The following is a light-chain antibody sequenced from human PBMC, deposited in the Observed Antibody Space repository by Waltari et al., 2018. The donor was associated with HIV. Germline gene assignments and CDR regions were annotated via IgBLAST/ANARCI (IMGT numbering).Light chain of an antibody. CDR2: DVS. CDR1: SSDVGGYNY. Sequence: QSALTQPRSVSGSPGQSVTISCTGTSSDVGGYNYVSWYQQHPGKAPKLMIYDVSKRPSGVPDRFSGSKSGNTASLTISGLQAEDDADFYCCSYAGDYTFRFGGGTKLTVL. CDR3: CSYAGDYTFR. J-gene: IGLJ3*02. V-gene: IGLV2-11*01.